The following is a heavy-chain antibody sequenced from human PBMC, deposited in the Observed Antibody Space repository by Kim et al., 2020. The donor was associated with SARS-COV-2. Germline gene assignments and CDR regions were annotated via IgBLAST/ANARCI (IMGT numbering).Heavy chain of an antibody. CDR1: GFTFNNYA. D-gene: IGHD2-15*01. V-gene: IGHV3-23*01. CDR2: ISASGEST. J-gene: IGHJ6*02. CDR3: AKAKWMIVVVPGAMDV. Sequence: GGSLRLSCAASGFTFNNYAMSWVRQVPGKGLEWVSAISASGESTYYADSVKGRFTISRDKSKNTLHLQMNSLRADDTAVYYCAKAKWMIVVVPGAMDVWGQGTTVTVSS.